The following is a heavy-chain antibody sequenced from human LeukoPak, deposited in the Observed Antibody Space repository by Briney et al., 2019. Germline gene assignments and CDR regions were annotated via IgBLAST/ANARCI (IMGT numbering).Heavy chain of an antibody. D-gene: IGHD1-26*01. CDR1: GGSISSSSYY. CDR2: IYYSGST. CDR3: AREVGASYY. Sequence: SETLSLTCTVSGGSISSSSYYWGWIGQPPGEGLEWIGSIYYSGSTYYNPSLKSRVTISVDTSENQFSLKLSSVTAADTAVYYCAREVGASYYWGQGTLVTVSS. J-gene: IGHJ4*02. V-gene: IGHV4-39*02.